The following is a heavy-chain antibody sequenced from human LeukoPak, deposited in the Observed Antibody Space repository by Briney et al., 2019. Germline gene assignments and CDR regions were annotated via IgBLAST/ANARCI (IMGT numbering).Heavy chain of an antibody. CDR3: ARGNLLWFGTPNWFDP. Sequence: SETLSLTCAVYGGSFSGYYWGWIRQPPGKGLEWIGSIYYSGSTYYNPSLKGRVTISVDTSKNQFSLKLSSVTAADTAVYYCARGNLLWFGTPNWFDPWGQGTLVTVSS. D-gene: IGHD3-10*01. CDR1: GGSFSGYY. CDR2: IYYSGST. V-gene: IGHV4-34*01. J-gene: IGHJ5*02.